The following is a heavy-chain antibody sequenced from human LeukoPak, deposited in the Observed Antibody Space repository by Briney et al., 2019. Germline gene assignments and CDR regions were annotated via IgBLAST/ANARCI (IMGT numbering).Heavy chain of an antibody. CDR1: GGTFSSYA. V-gene: IGHV1-69*13. J-gene: IGHJ4*02. CDR3: ARDLPAATNPGFDC. Sequence: SVKVSCKASGGTFSSYAISWVRQAPGQGLEWMGGIIPIFGTANYAQKFQGRVTITADESTSTAYMELSSLRSEDTAVYYCARDLPAATNPGFDCWGQGTLVTVSS. CDR2: IIPIFGTA. D-gene: IGHD2-2*01.